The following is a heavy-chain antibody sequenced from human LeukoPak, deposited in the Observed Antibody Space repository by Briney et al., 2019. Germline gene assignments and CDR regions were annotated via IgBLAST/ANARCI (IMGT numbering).Heavy chain of an antibody. CDR1: GFTFSSYW. J-gene: IGHJ5*02. Sequence: GGSLRLSCAASGFTFSSYWMSWVRQAPGKGLEWVASIKQDGSEKYYVDSVKGRFTITRDNAKNSLYLQMNSLRAEDTALYYCARAPGEGWFDPWGQGTLVTVSS. V-gene: IGHV3-7*01. CDR2: IKQDGSEK. D-gene: IGHD4-17*01. CDR3: ARAPGEGWFDP.